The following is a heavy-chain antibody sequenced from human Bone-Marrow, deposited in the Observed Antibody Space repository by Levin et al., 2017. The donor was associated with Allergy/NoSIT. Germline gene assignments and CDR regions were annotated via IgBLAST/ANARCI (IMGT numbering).Heavy chain of an antibody. CDR1: GGTFSRFA. D-gene: IGHD1-26*01. J-gene: IGHJ4*02. CDR3: ARGMWAVRDY. V-gene: IGHV1-69*06. Sequence: KISCKASGGTFSRFALSWVRQAPGQGLEWMGGIIPIFGTVNYAQKFQDRVTITADKSTSTVYMELSSLRSDDTAVYYCARGMWAVRDYWGQGTLVTVSS. CDR2: IIPIFGTV.